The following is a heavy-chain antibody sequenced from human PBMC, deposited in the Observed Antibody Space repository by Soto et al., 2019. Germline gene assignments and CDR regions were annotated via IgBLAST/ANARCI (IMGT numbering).Heavy chain of an antibody. J-gene: IGHJ5*01. V-gene: IGHV6-1*01. CDR1: GDNVSNNRAA. CDR2: TYYRSRWYS. D-gene: IGHD4-4*01. Sequence: SQTLSLTCDISGDNVSNNRAALNWIRQSPSRGLEWLGRTYYRSRWYSDYAPSVKSRITVNPDTSQNQFALQLNSVTPDDTAIYSCARDPPGFHSAFDFWGQGTLVTVSS. CDR3: ARDPPGFHSAFDF.